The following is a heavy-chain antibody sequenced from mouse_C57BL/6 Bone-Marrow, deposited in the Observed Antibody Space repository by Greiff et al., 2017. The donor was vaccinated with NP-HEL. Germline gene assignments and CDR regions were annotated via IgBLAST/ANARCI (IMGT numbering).Heavy chain of an antibody. J-gene: IGHJ3*01. CDR1: GFTFNTYA. CDR2: IRSKSSNYAT. CDR3: CYGRGFAY. Sequence: EVQLMESGGGLVQPKGSLKLSCAASGFTFNTYAMPWVRQAPGKGLEWVARIRSKSSNYATYYADSVKDRFTISSDESQSMLYLQMNNLKTADTARYYCCYGRGFAYWGQGTMVTVSA. V-gene: IGHV10-3*01. D-gene: IGHD1-1*01.